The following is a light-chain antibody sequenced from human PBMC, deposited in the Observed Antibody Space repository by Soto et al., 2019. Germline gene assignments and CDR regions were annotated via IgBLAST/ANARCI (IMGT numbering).Light chain of an antibody. CDR1: NIGSKS. Sequence: SYELTQPPSVSVAPGKTARITCGGNNIGSKSVHWYQQKPGQAPVLVIYYDSDRPSGIPERFSGSNSGNTATLTISRVEAGDEADYYCQVWDRSSDPPVFGGGTKLTVL. CDR3: QVWDRSSDPPV. CDR2: YDS. V-gene: IGLV3-21*04. J-gene: IGLJ2*01.